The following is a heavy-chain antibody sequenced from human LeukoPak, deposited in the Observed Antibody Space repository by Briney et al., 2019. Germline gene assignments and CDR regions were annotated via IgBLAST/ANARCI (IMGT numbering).Heavy chain of an antibody. D-gene: IGHD3-16*01. CDR3: AKVGGDYGEPASYYYSWDF. CDR2: TSYSGST. J-gene: IGHJ6*03. V-gene: IGHV4-59*01. Sequence: SETLSLTCTVSGGSISTYYWSWIRQPPGKGLEWIGHTSYSGSTNYSPSLKSRVTISVDTSKKQLSLKLSSVTAADTAVYFCAKVGGDYGEPASYYYSWDFWGKGTRV. CDR1: GGSISTYY.